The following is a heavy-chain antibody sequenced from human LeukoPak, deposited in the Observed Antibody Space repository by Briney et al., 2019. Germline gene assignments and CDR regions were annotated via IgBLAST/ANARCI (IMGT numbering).Heavy chain of an antibody. CDR3: ARAFDGGSPSLDY. D-gene: IGHD2-15*01. CDR1: GFTFSSYS. J-gene: IGHJ4*02. CDR2: ISSSSSTI. Sequence: SGGSLRLSCAASGFTFSSYSMNWVRQAPGKGLEWVSYISSSSSTIYYADSVKGRFTISRDNAKNSLYLQMNSLRAEDTAVYYCARAFDGGSPSLDYWGQGTLVTVSS. V-gene: IGHV3-48*01.